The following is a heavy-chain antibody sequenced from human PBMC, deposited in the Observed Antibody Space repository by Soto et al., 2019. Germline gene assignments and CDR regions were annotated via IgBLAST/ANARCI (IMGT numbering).Heavy chain of an antibody. Sequence: SKTLSLTCTVSGGSISSGGYYCSWIRQRPGKGLEWIGDIHYSGSTFYNPSLKSRVTISVDTSENQFSLKLSSMTAADTAVYYCARGEVLPAASLDYWGQGTLVTVSS. V-gene: IGHV4-31*03. D-gene: IGHD2-2*01. J-gene: IGHJ4*02. CDR2: IHYSGST. CDR1: GGSISSGGYY. CDR3: ARGEVLPAASLDY.